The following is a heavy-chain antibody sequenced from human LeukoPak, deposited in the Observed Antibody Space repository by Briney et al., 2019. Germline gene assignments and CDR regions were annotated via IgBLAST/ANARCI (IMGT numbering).Heavy chain of an antibody. CDR1: GFTFSSYG. J-gene: IGHJ4*02. CDR2: IWYDGSNK. D-gene: IGHD6-6*01. V-gene: IGHV3-33*01. CDR3: ARDGPYSSSSGYIGY. Sequence: QTGGSLRLSCAASGFTFSSYGMHWVRQAPGKGLEWVAVIWYDGSNKYYADSVKGRFTISRDNSKNTLYLQMNSLRAEDTAVYYCARDGPYSSSSGYIGYWGQGTLVTVSS.